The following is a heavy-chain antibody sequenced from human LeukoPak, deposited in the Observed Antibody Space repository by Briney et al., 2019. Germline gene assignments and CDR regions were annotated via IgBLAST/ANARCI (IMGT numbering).Heavy chain of an antibody. CDR2: INGRGVST. V-gene: IGHV3-23*01. CDR1: GFTFSSYV. CDR3: AREAYYDCSGSLDY. Sequence: TGGSLRLSCAASGFTFSSYVMSWVRQAPGKGLEWVSCINGRGVSTYYADSVKGRFTISRDNSKNTLYLQMSSLRADDTAIYYCAREAYYDCSGSLDYWGQGTLVTVSS. J-gene: IGHJ4*02. D-gene: IGHD3-22*01.